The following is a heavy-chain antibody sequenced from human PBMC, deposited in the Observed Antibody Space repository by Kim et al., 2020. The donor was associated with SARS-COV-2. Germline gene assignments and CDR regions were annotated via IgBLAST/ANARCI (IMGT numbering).Heavy chain of an antibody. CDR2: INHSGST. CDR1: GGSFSGYY. Sequence: SETLSLTCAVYGGSFSGYYWSWIRQPPGKGLEWIGEINHSGSTNYNPSLKSRVTISVDTSKNQFSLKLSSVTAADTAVYYCARGHYPDSSGYLYFDYWGQGTLVTVSS. D-gene: IGHD3-22*01. CDR3: ARGHYPDSSGYLYFDY. V-gene: IGHV4-34*01. J-gene: IGHJ4*02.